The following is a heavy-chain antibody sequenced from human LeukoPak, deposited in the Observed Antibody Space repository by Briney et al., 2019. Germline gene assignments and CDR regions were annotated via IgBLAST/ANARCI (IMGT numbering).Heavy chain of an antibody. D-gene: IGHD3-22*01. Sequence: GGSLRLSCAASGFTFDDYDMHWVRQAPGKGLEWVSLISGDGGSTYYADAVKGRFTISRDNAKNSLYLQMNSLRDEDTAVYYCARAAPYYYDTSGYSAFDSWGQGTMVTVSA. CDR3: ARAAPYYYDTSGYSAFDS. J-gene: IGHJ3*02. CDR1: GFTFDDYD. CDR2: ISGDGGST. V-gene: IGHV3-43*02.